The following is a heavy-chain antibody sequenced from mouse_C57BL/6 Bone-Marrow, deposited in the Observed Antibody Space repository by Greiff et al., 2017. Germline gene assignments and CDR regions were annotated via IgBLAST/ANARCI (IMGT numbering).Heavy chain of an antibody. Sequence: QVQLQQSGAELARPGASVKLSCKASGYTFTSYGISWVKQRTGPGLEWIGEIYPRSGNTYYNEKFKGKATLTADKSSSTAYMELRSLTSEDSAVYFCARSGDYERDAMDYWGQGTSVTVSS. J-gene: IGHJ4*01. V-gene: IGHV1-81*01. D-gene: IGHD2-4*01. CDR2: IYPRSGNT. CDR1: GYTFTSYG. CDR3: ARSGDYERDAMDY.